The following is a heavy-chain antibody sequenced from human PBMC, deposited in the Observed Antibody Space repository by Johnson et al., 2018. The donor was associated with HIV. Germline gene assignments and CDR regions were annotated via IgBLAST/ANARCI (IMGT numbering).Heavy chain of an antibody. Sequence: VQLVESGGGVVQPGRSLRLSCAASGFTFSSYGMRLVRQAPGKGLEWVSGISWNSGSIGYADSVKGRFTISRDNAKNSLYLQMNSLRAEDTAVYYCARDPSGADAFDIWGQGTMVTVSS. V-gene: IGHV3-21*04. J-gene: IGHJ3*02. CDR2: ISWNSGSI. CDR3: ARDPSGADAFDI. CDR1: GFTFSSYG. D-gene: IGHD1-14*01.